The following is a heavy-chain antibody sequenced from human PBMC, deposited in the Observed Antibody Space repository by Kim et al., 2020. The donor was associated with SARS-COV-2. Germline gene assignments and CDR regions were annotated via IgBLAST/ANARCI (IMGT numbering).Heavy chain of an antibody. CDR1: GFTFSSYS. CDR3: ARDHMGYLRPEEPPDN. Sequence: GGSLRLSCAASGFTFSSYSMNWVRQAPGKGLEWVSSISSSSSYIYYADSVKGRFTISRDNAKNSLYLQMNSLRAEDTAVYYCARDHMGYLRPEEPPDNWGQGTLVTVSS. CDR2: ISSSSSYI. D-gene: IGHD1-26*01. V-gene: IGHV3-21*01. J-gene: IGHJ4*02.